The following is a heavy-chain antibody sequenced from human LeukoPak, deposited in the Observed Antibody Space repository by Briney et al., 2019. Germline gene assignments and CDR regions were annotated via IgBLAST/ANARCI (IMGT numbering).Heavy chain of an antibody. V-gene: IGHV4-34*01. D-gene: IGHD4-23*01. CDR3: ATRPTPPYYYYYMDV. J-gene: IGHJ6*03. Sequence: NHSGSTNYNPSLKSRVTISVDTSKNQFSLKVNSVTAADTAVYYCATRPTPPYYYYYMDVWGKGTTVTVSS. CDR2: NHSGST.